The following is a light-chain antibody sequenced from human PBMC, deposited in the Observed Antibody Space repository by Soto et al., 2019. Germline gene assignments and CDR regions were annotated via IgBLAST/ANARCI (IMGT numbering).Light chain of an antibody. CDR2: DNG. CDR1: SSNIGNNY. V-gene: IGLV1-51*01. Sequence: QSLLTHPPSVSAAPGQKFTISCSGISSNIGNNYVFWYQQLPGTAPKLLIYDNGKRPSGIPDRFSGSKSGTSATLGITGLQTGDEADYYCATWDRSLSVGVFGGGTKVTGL. CDR3: ATWDRSLSVGV. J-gene: IGLJ2*01.